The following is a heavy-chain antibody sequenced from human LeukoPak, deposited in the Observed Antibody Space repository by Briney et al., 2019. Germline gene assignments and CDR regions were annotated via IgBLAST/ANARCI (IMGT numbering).Heavy chain of an antibody. V-gene: IGHV4-39*01. CDR2: IYYSGST. J-gene: IGHJ5*02. Sequence: SETLSLTCTVSGGSISSSSYYWGWIRQPPGKGLEWIGSIYYSGSTYYNPSLKSRVTISVDTSKNQFSLKLSSVTAADTAVYYCARQTESPGLCYYGSGRTCTWFDPWGQGTLVTVSS. D-gene: IGHD3-10*01. CDR1: GGSISSSSYY. CDR3: ARQTESPGLCYYGSGRTCTWFDP.